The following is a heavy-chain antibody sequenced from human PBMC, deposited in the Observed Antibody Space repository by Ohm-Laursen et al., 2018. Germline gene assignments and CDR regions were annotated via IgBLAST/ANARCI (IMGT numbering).Heavy chain of an antibody. D-gene: IGHD3-3*01. J-gene: IGHJ4*02. V-gene: IGHV3-74*01. CDR1: GFTFSTYW. CDR3: ARDKSSNYYDNAIDH. CDR2: INSDGSTT. Sequence: SLRLSCSASGFTFSTYWMHWVRQAPGKGLVWVSRINSDGSTTDYADSVKGRFTISRDNAKNFLYLHMDSLRADDTALYFCARDKSSNYYDNAIDHWGQGTLVTVSS.